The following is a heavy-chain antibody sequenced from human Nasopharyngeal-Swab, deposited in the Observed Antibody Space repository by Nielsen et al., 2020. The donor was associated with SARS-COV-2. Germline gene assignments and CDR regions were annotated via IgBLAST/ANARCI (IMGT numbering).Heavy chain of an antibody. J-gene: IGHJ5*02. Sequence: GSLRLSCAVSGSSISSGYYWGWTRQPPGKGLEWIGSIYHSGSTYYNPSLKSRVTISVDTSKNQFSLKLSSVTAADTAVYYCARIVVVPAASVRIRGWFDPWGQGTLVTVSS. D-gene: IGHD2-2*01. CDR1: GSSISSGYY. CDR3: ARIVVVPAASVRIRGWFDP. CDR2: IYHSGST. V-gene: IGHV4-38-2*01.